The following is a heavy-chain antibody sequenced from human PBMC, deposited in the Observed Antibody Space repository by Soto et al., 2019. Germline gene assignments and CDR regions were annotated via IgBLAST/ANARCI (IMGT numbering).Heavy chain of an antibody. CDR1: GGSFTGYF. CDR3: ARGPNWNDRIFDY. V-gene: IGHV4-34*01. D-gene: IGHD1-1*01. Sequence: SETLSLTCVVYGGSFTGYFWSWIRQSPGTGLEWIGQINRSGSSNYNPSLKSRVTISVDTSKNEVSLKLSSVTAADTAVYFCARGPNWNDRIFDYWGLGTLVTVSS. J-gene: IGHJ4*02. CDR2: INRSGSS.